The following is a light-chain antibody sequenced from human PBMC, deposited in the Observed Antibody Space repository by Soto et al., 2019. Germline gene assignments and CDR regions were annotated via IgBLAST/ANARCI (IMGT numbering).Light chain of an antibody. CDR2: WAS. Sequence: DIVMTQSPDSLAVSLGERATMNCKCSRSVLYKSNNKNHLAWYQQKPGQPPQLIIYWASTRESGVPEGFSGSGSGTDFTLTISSLEAEDVAFYWCQQYFDVPFTFGGGTKVDIK. CDR1: RSVLYKSNNKNH. CDR3: QQYFDVPFT. V-gene: IGKV4-1*01. J-gene: IGKJ4*01.